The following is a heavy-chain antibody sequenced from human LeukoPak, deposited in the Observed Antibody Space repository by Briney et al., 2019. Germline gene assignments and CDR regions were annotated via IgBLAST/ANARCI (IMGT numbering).Heavy chain of an antibody. CDR2: ISYDGSNK. V-gene: IGHV3-30-3*01. Sequence: GGSLRLSCAASGFTFSSYAMHWVRQALGKGLEWVAVISYDGSNKYYADSVKDRFTISRDNSKNTLYLQMNSLRAEDTAVYYCARGESRTVFDYWGQGTLVTVSS. CDR3: ARGESRTVFDY. CDR1: GFTFSSYA. J-gene: IGHJ4*02.